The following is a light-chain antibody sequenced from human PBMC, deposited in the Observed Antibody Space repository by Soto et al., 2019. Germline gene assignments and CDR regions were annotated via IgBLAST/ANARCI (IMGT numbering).Light chain of an antibody. CDR3: LQHRHYSWT. Sequence: DIQMTQSPSSLSASVGDRVTITCRASQGIGNDLGGYQQKPGQAPERLIYAASTLHSGVPSRFSGSGSGTEFTLTISSLQPEDFATYYCLQHRHYSWTFGQGTKVEIK. J-gene: IGKJ1*01. V-gene: IGKV1-17*01. CDR1: QGIGND. CDR2: AAS.